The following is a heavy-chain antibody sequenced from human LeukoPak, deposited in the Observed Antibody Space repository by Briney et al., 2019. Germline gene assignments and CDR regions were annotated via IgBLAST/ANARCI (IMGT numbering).Heavy chain of an antibody. D-gene: IGHD3-16*01. J-gene: IGHJ4*02. CDR2: ISYDGSNK. CDR1: GFTFSSYA. V-gene: IGHV3-30*04. Sequence: GGSLRLSCAASGFTFSSYAMHWVRQAPGKGLEWVAVISYDGSNKYYADSVKGRFTISRDNSKNTLYLQMNSLRAEDTAVYYCAKVMVRFARSEEIRVADYWGQGTLVTVSS. CDR3: AKVMVRFARSEEIRVADY.